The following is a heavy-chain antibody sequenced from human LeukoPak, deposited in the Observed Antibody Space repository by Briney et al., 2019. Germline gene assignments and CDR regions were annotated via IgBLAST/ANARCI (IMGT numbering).Heavy chain of an antibody. CDR1: GGSISSSSYY. CDR3: ARSTYFDFWSGFDY. V-gene: IGHV4-39*01. D-gene: IGHD3-3*01. J-gene: IGHJ4*02. Sequence: PSETLSLTCTVSGGSISSSSYYWGWIRQPPGKGLEWIGSIYYSGSTYYNPSLKSRVTISVDTSKNQFSLKLSSVTAADTAVYYCARSTYFDFWSGFDYWGQGTRVTVSS. CDR2: IYYSGST.